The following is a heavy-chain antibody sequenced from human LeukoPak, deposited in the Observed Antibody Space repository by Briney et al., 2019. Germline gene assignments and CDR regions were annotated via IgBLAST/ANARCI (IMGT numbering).Heavy chain of an antibody. CDR2: ISSSSAYI. J-gene: IGHJ1*01. CDR1: GFTFSNYN. D-gene: IGHD6-19*01. CDR3: ARDGTVAGKTPEYFQH. V-gene: IGHV3-21*01. Sequence: PGGSLRLSCAASGFTFSNYNMNWVRQAPGKGLEWVSSISSSSAYIYYADSVKGRFTISRDNAKNSLYLQMNSLRAEDTAVYYCARDGTVAGKTPEYFQHWGQGTLVAVSS.